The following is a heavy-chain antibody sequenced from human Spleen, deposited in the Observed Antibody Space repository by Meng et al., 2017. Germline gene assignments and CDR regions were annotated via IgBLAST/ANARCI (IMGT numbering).Heavy chain of an antibody. CDR3: ARGPTTMAHDFDY. V-gene: IGHV4-34*01. D-gene: IGHD4-11*01. CDR1: DGSFSDYY. J-gene: IGHJ4*02. CDR2: INHSGNT. Sequence: SETLSLTCIVSDGSFSDYYWSWIRQPPGQGLEWIGEINHSGNTNYNPSLESRATISVDTSQNNLSLKLSSVTAADSAVYYCARGPTTMAHDFDYWGQGTLVTVSS.